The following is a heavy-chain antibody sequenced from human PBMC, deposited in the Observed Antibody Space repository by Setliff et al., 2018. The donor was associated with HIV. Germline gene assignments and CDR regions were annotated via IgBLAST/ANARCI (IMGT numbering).Heavy chain of an antibody. Sequence: SETLSLTCTVSGGSMNSDSYSWTWLRQPAGKGPELIGHIYVGGSVVYNPSLASRVTIPLVPSKNQFSLDLSSVTAADTAKYYCARARTIGVSAVFFDPWGQGTPVT. J-gene: IGHJ5*02. CDR2: IYVGGSV. V-gene: IGHV4-61*09. CDR1: GGSMNSDSYS. D-gene: IGHD3-3*01. CDR3: ARARTIGVSAVFFDP.